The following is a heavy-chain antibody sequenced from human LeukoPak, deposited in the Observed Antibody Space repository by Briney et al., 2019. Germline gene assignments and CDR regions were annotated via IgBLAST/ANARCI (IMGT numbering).Heavy chain of an antibody. J-gene: IGHJ4*02. D-gene: IGHD5-18*01. CDR3: ASLRRGYSYGYYY. CDR2: INHSGST. CDR1: GGSFSGYY. Sequence: SQTLSLTCAVYGGSFSGYYWSWIRQPPGKGLEWIGEINHSGSTNYNPSLKSRVTISVDTSKNQFSLKLSSVTAADTAVYYCASLRRGYSYGYYYWGQGTLVTVSS. V-gene: IGHV4-34*01.